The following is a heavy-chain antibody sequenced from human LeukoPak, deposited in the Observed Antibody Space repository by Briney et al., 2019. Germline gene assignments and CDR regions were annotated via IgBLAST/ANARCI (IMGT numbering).Heavy chain of an antibody. D-gene: IGHD2-2*01. CDR1: GFNYSSYA. CDR2: ISGRGGST. Sequence: PGGSLRLSYAASGFNYSSYAMNCVRQAPGKGLEWVSGISGRGGSTDYADAVKGRFTISRDNSKNTLHLQMNSLRVEDTAIYYCAKDYFVSVSRRGNWFDPWGQGTLVTVSS. CDR3: AKDYFVSVSRRGNWFDP. J-gene: IGHJ5*02. V-gene: IGHV3-23*01.